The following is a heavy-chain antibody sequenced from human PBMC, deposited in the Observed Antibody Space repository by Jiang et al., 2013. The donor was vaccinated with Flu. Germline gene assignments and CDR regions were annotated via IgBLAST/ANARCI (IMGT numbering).Heavy chain of an antibody. Sequence: QLVESGGGVVQPGGSLRLSCAASGFTFSNYWMHWVRQAPGKGLEWVANIKQDGSEIYYVDSVKGRFTISRDNAKNSLYLQMNSLRAEDTAVYYCARRYFDYWGQGTLVTVSS. CDR3: ARRYFDY. CDR2: IKQDGSEI. J-gene: IGHJ4*02. CDR1: GFTFSNYW. V-gene: IGHV3-7*01.